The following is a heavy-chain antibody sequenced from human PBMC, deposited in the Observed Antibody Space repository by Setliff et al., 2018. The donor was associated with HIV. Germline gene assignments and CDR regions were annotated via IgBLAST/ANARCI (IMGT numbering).Heavy chain of an antibody. V-gene: IGHV3-30*02. CDR2: IQYDGNNE. D-gene: IGHD3-3*01. Sequence: GGSLRLSCAAPGFTFDDYATHWVRQAPGKGLEWVTFIQYDGNNEYYADSVKGRFTISRDNAKNMLYLQMNSLRPEDTAVYYCVKEDFTYDSWGQGTLVTVSS. J-gene: IGHJ4*02. CDR1: GFTFDDYA. CDR3: VKEDFTYDS.